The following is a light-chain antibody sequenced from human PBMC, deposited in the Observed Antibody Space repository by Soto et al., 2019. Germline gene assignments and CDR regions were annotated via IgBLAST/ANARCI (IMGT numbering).Light chain of an antibody. CDR3: TSYAGSNNFV. V-gene: IGLV2-8*01. J-gene: IGLJ1*01. CDR1: SSDVGGYNY. Sequence: QSVLTQPPSASGSHGQSVTISCTGTSSDVGGYNYVTWYQQHPGKAPKLMIYEVSKRPSGVPDRFSGSKSGNTASLTVSGLQAEDEADYYCTSYAGSNNFVFGTGTKVT. CDR2: EVS.